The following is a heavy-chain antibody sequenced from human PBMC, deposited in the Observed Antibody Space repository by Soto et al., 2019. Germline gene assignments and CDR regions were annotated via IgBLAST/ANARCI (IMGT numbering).Heavy chain of an antibody. CDR1: GFTFTSSA. CDR3: AAGSIVGATTLP. D-gene: IGHD1-26*01. V-gene: IGHV1-58*01. Sequence: SVKVSCKASGFTFTSSAVQWVRQARGQRLEWIGWIVVGSGNTNYAQKFQERVTITRDMSTSTAYMELSSLRSEDTAVYYCAAGSIVGATTLPWGQGTLVTVSS. J-gene: IGHJ5*02. CDR2: IVVGSGNT.